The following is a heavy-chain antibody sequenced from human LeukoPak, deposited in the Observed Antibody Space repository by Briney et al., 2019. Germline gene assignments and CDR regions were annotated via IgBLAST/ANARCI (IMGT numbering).Heavy chain of an antibody. CDR2: INHSGST. CDR3: ARTFYDSSGYANFDY. Sequence: PSETLSLTCAVYGGSFSGYYWSWIRQPPGKGLEWIGEINHSGSTNYNPSLKSRVTISVDTSKNQFSLKLSSVTAADTAVYYCARTFYDSSGYANFDYWGQGTLVTVSS. J-gene: IGHJ4*02. V-gene: IGHV4-34*01. D-gene: IGHD3-22*01. CDR1: GGSFSGYY.